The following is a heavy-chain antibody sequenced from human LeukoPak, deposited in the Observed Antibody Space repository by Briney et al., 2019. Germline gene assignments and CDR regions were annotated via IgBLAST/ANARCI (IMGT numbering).Heavy chain of an antibody. CDR1: GFSFSRHA. Sequence: GGSLRLSCAASGFSFSRHAMTWVRQAPGQGLEWVSTITGTGTNTYYGHSVKGRFTISRDNFNKTLYLEMHSLRAEDTAVYYCAKDLHPASTAVVVEGGLDSWVQGTLVTVSS. J-gene: IGHJ4*02. CDR2: ITGTGTNT. V-gene: IGHV3-23*01. CDR3: AKDLHPASTAVVVEGGLDS. D-gene: IGHD3-22*01.